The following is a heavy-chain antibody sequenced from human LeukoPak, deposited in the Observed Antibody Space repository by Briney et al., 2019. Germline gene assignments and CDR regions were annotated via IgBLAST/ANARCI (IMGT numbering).Heavy chain of an antibody. CDR1: GGSISTYY. CDR3: AREDSSNWYGWFDP. CDR2: IYYSGST. V-gene: IGHV4-59*01. D-gene: IGHD6-13*01. J-gene: IGHJ5*02. Sequence: KPSETLSLTCTVSGGSISTYYWSWIRQPPGKGLEWIGYIYYSGSTNYNPSLKSRVTISVDSSKNQFSLNLSSVTAADTVVYYCAREDSSNWYGWFDPWGQGTLVTVSS.